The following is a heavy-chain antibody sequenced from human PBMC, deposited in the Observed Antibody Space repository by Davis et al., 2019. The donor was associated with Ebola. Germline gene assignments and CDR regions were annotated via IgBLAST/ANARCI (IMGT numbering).Heavy chain of an antibody. CDR1: GFTFSDYW. CDR3: AKSGLLFGVVKYHYGMDV. Sequence: GESLKISCAASGFTFSDYWMHWVRQVPGKGLVWVSRINGPESKTSHADFVKGRFSISRDNAKNTVFLQMNSLRAEDTAVYYCAKSGLLFGVVKYHYGMDVWGKGTTVTVSS. J-gene: IGHJ6*04. D-gene: IGHD3-3*01. CDR2: INGPESKT. V-gene: IGHV3-74*01.